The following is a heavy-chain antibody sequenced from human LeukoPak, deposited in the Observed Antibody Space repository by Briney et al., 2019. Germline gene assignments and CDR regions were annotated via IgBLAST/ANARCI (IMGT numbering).Heavy chain of an antibody. CDR3: VRARDMAFDI. Sequence: SETLSLTCTVSGGSISSYDWSWIRQPPGKGLEWIGNIFHTGTTNYNPSLSSRLTISVDRSRNDFSLNLRSVTAADTAVYYCVRARDMAFDIWGLGTMVTVSS. D-gene: IGHD2-21*02. J-gene: IGHJ3*02. CDR1: GGSISSYD. V-gene: IGHV4-59*01. CDR2: IFHTGTT.